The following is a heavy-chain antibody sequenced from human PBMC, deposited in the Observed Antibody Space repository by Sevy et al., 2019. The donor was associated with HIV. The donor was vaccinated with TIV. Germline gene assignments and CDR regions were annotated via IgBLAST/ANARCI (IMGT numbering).Heavy chain of an antibody. CDR1: GGSFSGYY. J-gene: IGHJ5*02. CDR3: ARAPPVVVVPGAPSWFDP. D-gene: IGHD2-2*01. CDR2: INHSGSN. V-gene: IGHV4-34*01. Sequence: SEILSLTCAVYGGSFSGYYWNWIRHPPGKALEWIGEINHSGSNNYNPSLKSRVTISVHTSKNQFSLKLNSMTAADTAVYYCARAPPVVVVPGAPSWFDPWGQGTLVTVSS.